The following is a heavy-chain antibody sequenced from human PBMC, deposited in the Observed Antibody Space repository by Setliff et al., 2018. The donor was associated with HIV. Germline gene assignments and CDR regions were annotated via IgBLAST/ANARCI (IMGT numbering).Heavy chain of an antibody. Sequence: GGSLRLSCAASGFTFSSYAMSWVRQAPGKGLEWVSTINSNGGSTYYADSVKGRFTISRDNSKNTLSLQMNSLRVEDTAVYYCARGGRCCGGPYYYYYMDVWGKGTTVTVSS. CDR1: GFTFSSYA. J-gene: IGHJ6*03. CDR3: ARGGRCCGGPYYYYYMDV. CDR2: INSNGGST. V-gene: IGHV3-23*01.